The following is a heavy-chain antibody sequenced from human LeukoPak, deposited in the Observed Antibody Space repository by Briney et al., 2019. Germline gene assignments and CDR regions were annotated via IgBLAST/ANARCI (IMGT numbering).Heavy chain of an antibody. V-gene: IGHV3-48*02. Sequence: GGSLRLSCAASGFTFSSYSTNWVRQAPGKGLEWVSYISTSSSTIYYADSVKGRFTISRDNAKNSLYLQMNSLRDEDTAVYYCARDSDPSKYYDILTGYYTKGYYFDYWGQGTLVTVSS. CDR2: ISTSSSTI. J-gene: IGHJ4*02. CDR3: ARDSDPSKYYDILTGYYTKGYYFDY. CDR1: GFTFSSYS. D-gene: IGHD3-9*01.